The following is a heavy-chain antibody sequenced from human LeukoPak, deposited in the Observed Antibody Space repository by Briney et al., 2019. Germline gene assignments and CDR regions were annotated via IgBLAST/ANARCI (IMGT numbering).Heavy chain of an antibody. CDR1: GYVFSDHG. J-gene: IGHJ4*02. CDR2: ISGYNGHT. CDR3: ARVPNPRNTYGYNDK. Sequence: SSVKASCTASGYVFSDHGVNWVRQAPGQGLEWMGWISGYNGHTSYAQKFQGRVMVTTDRSTNTAYLELRSLRSDDTAVYYCARVPNPRNTYGYNDKWGQGTLVTVSS. D-gene: IGHD5-18*01. V-gene: IGHV1-18*04.